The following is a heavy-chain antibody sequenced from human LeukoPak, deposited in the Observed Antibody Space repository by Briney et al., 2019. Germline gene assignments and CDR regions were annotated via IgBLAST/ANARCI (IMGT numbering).Heavy chain of an antibody. D-gene: IGHD3-3*01. CDR2: MNPNSGNT. CDR1: GGTFSSYA. CDR3: ARGVRARDTIFGVVTTGGYYYYYMDV. V-gene: IGHV1-8*03. Sequence: ASVKVSCKASGGTFSSYAISWVRQATGQGLEWMGWMNPNSGNTGYAQKFQGRVTITRNTSISTAYMELSSLRSEDTAVYYCARGVRARDTIFGVVTTGGYYYYYMDVWGKGTTVTVSS. J-gene: IGHJ6*03.